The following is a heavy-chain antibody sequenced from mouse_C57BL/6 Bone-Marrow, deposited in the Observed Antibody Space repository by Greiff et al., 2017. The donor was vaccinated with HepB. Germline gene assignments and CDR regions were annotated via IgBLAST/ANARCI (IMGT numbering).Heavy chain of an antibody. CDR2: IDPSDSYT. CDR3: ARAVLTY. J-gene: IGHJ3*01. V-gene: IGHV1-59*01. CDR1: GYTFTSYW. Sequence: VQLQQPGAELVRPGTSVKLSCKASGYTFTSYWMHWVKQRPGQGLEWIGVIDPSDSYTNYNQKFKGKATLTVDTSSSTAYMQLSSLTSEDSSGYYCARAVLTYWGQGTLVTVSA.